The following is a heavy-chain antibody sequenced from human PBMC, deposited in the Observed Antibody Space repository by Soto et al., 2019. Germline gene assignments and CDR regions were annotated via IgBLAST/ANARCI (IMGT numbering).Heavy chain of an antibody. V-gene: IGHV3-23*01. CDR3: AKAPREYFQH. J-gene: IGHJ1*01. CDR1: GFTFSIYS. Sequence: GSLPLSCSASGFTFSIYSMSWVRQAPGKGLEWVSAISGSGGSTYYADSVKGRFTISRDNSKNTLYLQMNSLRAEDTAVYYCAKAPREYFQHWGQGTLVIVYS. CDR2: ISGSGGST.